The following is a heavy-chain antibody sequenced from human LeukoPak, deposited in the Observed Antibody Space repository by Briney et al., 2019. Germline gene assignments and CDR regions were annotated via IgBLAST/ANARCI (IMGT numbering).Heavy chain of an antibody. J-gene: IGHJ3*02. Sequence: GGSLRLSCAASGFTFSSYSMNWVRQAPGKGLEWVSSISSSSSYIYYADSVKGRFTISRDNSKNSLYLQMNSLRAEDTAVYYCARANYQLLPDYFDIWGQGTMVTVSS. D-gene: IGHD2-2*01. CDR1: GFTFSSYS. CDR2: ISSSSSYI. CDR3: ARANYQLLPDYFDI. V-gene: IGHV3-21*01.